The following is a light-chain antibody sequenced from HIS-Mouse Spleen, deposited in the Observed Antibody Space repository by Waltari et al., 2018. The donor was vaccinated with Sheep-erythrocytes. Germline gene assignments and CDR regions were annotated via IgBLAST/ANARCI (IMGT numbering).Light chain of an antibody. V-gene: IGKV4-1*01. J-gene: IGKJ4*01. Sequence: DIVMTQSPDSLAVSLGERAPITCKSSTSVLYSSNNKNYLAWYQQKPGQPPKLLIYWASTRESGVPDRFSGSGSGTDFTLTISSLQAEDVAVYYCQQYYSTPLTFGGGTKVEIK. CDR3: QQYYSTPLT. CDR1: TSVLYSSNNKNY. CDR2: WAS.